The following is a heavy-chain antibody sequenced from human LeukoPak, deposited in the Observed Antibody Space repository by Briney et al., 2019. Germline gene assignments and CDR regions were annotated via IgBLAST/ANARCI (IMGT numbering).Heavy chain of an antibody. CDR2: ISWNSGSI. J-gene: IGHJ4*02. D-gene: IGHD3-16*01. CDR1: GFTFDDYA. Sequence: GGSLRLSCAASGFTFDDYAMHWVRQAPGKGLEWVSGISWNSGSIGYADSVKGRFTISRDNAKNSLYLQMNSLRAENTALYYCQKKKHRFGGGSFVFDSGGRETLFT. V-gene: IGHV3-9*01. CDR3: QKKKHRFGGGSFVFDS.